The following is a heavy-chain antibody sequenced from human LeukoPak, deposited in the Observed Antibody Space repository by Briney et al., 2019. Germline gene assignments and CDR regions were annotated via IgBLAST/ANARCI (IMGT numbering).Heavy chain of an antibody. D-gene: IGHD2-2*01. J-gene: IGHJ5*02. CDR3: TRSAFCSSGTCYAGTWFDP. Sequence: PGGSLRLSCEASGFTFSNYRMHWVRQAPGKGLVWVSRINGDGSNTVYADSVKGRFSISRDNAKNTLYLQMSSLRAEDTAVYYCTRSAFCSSGTCYAGTWFDPWGQGTLVTVSS. CDR1: GFTFSNYR. CDR2: INGDGSNT. V-gene: IGHV3-74*01.